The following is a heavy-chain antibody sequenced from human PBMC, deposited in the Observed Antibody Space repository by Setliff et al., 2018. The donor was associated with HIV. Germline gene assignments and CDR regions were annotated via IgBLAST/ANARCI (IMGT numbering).Heavy chain of an antibody. CDR3: ARIWGIPPLYYFDY. CDR1: GFVFTDHS. D-gene: IGHD3-16*01. J-gene: IGHJ4*02. CDR2: ITATGTTV. Sequence: PGGSLRLSCAASGFVFTDHSFHWVRQAPGGGLEWLSFITATGTTVSYADSVRGRFIISRDTSASAAYMDLSSLRSEDTAVYYCARIWGIPPLYYFDYWGQGTLVTVSS. V-gene: IGHV3-48*01.